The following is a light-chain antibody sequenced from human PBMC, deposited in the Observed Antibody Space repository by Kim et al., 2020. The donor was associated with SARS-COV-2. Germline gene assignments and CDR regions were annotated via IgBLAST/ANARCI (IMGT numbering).Light chain of an antibody. CDR1: QDIANY. CDR3: QKYDSAPWT. V-gene: IGKV1-27*01. CDR2: AAS. J-gene: IGKJ1*01. Sequence: ASVVDGVTTTCRARQDIANYFAWYQQQPGKVPQLLVYAASALKSGVPSRFSGRRSGTDFTLSISNLQPEDVATYYCQKYDSAPWTFGQGTTVDIK.